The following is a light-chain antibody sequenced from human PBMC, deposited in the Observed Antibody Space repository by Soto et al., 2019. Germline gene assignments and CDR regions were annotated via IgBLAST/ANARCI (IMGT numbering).Light chain of an antibody. CDR2: EVS. J-gene: IGLJ2*01. CDR3: SSYAGSNNFVV. Sequence: QSVLTQYPSASGSPGQSVTISCTGTSSDVGGYNYVSWYQQHPGKAPKLMIYEVSKRPSGVPDRFSGSKSGNTASLTVSGLQAEDEADYYCSSYAGSNNFVVFGGGTQLAVL. CDR1: SSDVGGYNY. V-gene: IGLV2-8*01.